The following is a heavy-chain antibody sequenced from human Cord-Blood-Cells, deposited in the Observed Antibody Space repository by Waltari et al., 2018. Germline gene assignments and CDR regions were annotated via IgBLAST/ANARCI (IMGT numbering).Heavy chain of an antibody. CDR3: ATDNYYGSGSYPNDAFDI. D-gene: IGHD3-10*01. Sequence: QVQLVQSGAEVKKPGASVKVSCTVSGYTLTELSMPRVRQAPGTGHEWMGGFDPEDGETIYAQKFQGRVTMTEDTSTDTAYMELSSLRSEDTAVYYCATDNYYGSGSYPNDAFDIWGQGTMVTVSS. V-gene: IGHV1-24*01. J-gene: IGHJ3*02. CDR2: FDPEDGET. CDR1: GYTLTELS.